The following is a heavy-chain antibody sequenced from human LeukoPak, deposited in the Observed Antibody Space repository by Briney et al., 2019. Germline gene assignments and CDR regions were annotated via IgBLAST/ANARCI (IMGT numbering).Heavy chain of an antibody. Sequence: SETLSLTCTVSGGSISSYYWSWIRQPAGKGLEWIGRICTSGSTNYNPSLKSRVTMSVDTSKNQFSLKLSSVTAADTAVYYCARDDEPYYYDSSGYYTGWFDPWGQGTLVTVSS. V-gene: IGHV4-4*07. D-gene: IGHD3-22*01. J-gene: IGHJ5*02. CDR3: ARDDEPYYYDSSGYYTGWFDP. CDR1: GGSISSYY. CDR2: ICTSGST.